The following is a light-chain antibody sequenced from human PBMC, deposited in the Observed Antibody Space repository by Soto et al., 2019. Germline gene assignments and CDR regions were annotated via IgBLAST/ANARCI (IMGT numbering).Light chain of an antibody. CDR1: SSDVGFYSY. Sequence: CALTRPASVTGSPGGCSTISCTGTSSDVGFYSYVSWYQHHPGNAPKLLIYDVANRPSGVSNRFSGSKSDNTAYLSISGLQAEDEADYYCSSYTRSGTPVFGGGTKVTVL. V-gene: IGLV2-14*03. CDR3: SSYTRSGTPV. J-gene: IGLJ3*02. CDR2: DVA.